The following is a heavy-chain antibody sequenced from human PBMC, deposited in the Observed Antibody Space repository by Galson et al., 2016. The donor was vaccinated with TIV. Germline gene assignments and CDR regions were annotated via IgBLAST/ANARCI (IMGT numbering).Heavy chain of an antibody. J-gene: IGHJ4*02. Sequence: SVKVSCKASGYTFENYAIQWVRQAPGQRLEWMAWINVGNGDTKYSQKFQGTVTVTSDTSASTAYMKLSSLRSEDTAVYYCARSDAISGYYYHFDHWGQGILVTVSS. CDR1: GYTFENYA. CDR2: INVGNGDT. D-gene: IGHD3-22*01. V-gene: IGHV1-3*01. CDR3: ARSDAISGYYYHFDH.